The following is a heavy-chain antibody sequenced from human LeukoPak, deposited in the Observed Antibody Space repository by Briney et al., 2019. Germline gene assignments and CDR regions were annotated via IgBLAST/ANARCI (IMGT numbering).Heavy chain of an antibody. CDR3: AKDYHNRNYRFDY. D-gene: IGHD1-14*01. Sequence: GGSLRLSCEVSGLDFSGYGMHWVRQAPGKGLEWVAIISKDGSIKEYADSVNGRFTISRDNPKNTVYLQMSSLTTDDTAVYYCAKDYHNRNYRFDYWGQGTLVTVSS. V-gene: IGHV3-30*18. CDR2: ISKDGSIK. CDR1: GLDFSGYG. J-gene: IGHJ4*02.